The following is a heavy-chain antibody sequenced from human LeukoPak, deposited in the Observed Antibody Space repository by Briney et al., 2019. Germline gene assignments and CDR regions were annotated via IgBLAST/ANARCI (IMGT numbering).Heavy chain of an antibody. J-gene: IGHJ5*02. V-gene: IGHV4-34*01. CDR3: ARGEALIVVVPAATWGYWFDP. CDR2: INHSGST. CDR1: GGSSSGYY. D-gene: IGHD2-2*01. Sequence: PSETLSLTCAVYGGSSSGYYWSWIRQPPGKGLEWIGEINHSGSTNYNPSLKSRVTISVDTSKNQFSLKLSSVTAADTAVYYCARGEALIVVVPAATWGYWFDPWGQGTLVTVSS.